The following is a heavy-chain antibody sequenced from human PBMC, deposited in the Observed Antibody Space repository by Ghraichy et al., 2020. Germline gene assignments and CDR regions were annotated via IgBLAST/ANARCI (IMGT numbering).Heavy chain of an antibody. V-gene: IGHV4-39*01. J-gene: IGHJ4*02. D-gene: IGHD2-15*01. Sequence: SQTLSLTCTVSGGSISSSSYYWGWIRQPPGKGLEWIGSIYYSGSTYYNPSLKSRVTISVDTSKNQFSLKLSPVTAADTAVYYCARRPGGCYSTAFDYWGQGTLVTVSS. CDR1: GGSISSSSYY. CDR3: ARRPGGCYSTAFDY. CDR2: IYYSGST.